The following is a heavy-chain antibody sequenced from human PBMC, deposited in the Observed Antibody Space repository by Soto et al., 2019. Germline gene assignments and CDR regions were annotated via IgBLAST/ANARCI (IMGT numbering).Heavy chain of an antibody. J-gene: IGHJ6*02. CDR1: GFTFSSYG. CDR3: ARDNILTGYYLDYYYGMDV. D-gene: IGHD3-9*01. CDR2: IWYDGSNK. Sequence: HPGGSLRLSCAASGFTFSSYGMHWVRQAPGKGLEWVAVIWYDGSNKYYADSVKGRFTISRDNSKNTLYLQMNSLRAEDTAVYYCARDNILTGYYLDYYYGMDVWGQGTTVTVSS. V-gene: IGHV3-33*01.